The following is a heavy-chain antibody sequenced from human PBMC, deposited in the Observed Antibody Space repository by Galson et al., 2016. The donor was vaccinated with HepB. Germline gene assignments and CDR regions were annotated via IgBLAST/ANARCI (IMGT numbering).Heavy chain of an antibody. Sequence: SETLSLTCTVSGGSISSSSSYWGWIRQPPGKGLEWIGNMYYSGSTYYKPSLKSRVAMSVDMSKNQFSLKLTSVTAADTAVYYCARHISRVDTAMVLWGQGTLVIVSS. D-gene: IGHD5-18*01. CDR1: GGSISSSSSY. CDR3: ARHISRVDTAMVL. V-gene: IGHV4-39*01. J-gene: IGHJ4*02. CDR2: MYYSGST.